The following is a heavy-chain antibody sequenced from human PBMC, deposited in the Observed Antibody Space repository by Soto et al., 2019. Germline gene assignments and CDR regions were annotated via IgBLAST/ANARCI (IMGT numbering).Heavy chain of an antibody. Sequence: PSETLSLTCAVYGGSFSGYYWSWIRQPPGKGLEWIGEINHSGSTNYNPSLKSRVTISVDTSKNQFSLKLSSVTAADTAVYYCARRYSNPYYFDYWGQGTLVTVSS. J-gene: IGHJ4*02. CDR3: ARRYSNPYYFDY. CDR1: GGSFSGYY. D-gene: IGHD4-4*01. V-gene: IGHV4-34*01. CDR2: INHSGST.